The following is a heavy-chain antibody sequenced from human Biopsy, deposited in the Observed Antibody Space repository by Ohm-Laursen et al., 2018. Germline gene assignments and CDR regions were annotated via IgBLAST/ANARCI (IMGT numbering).Heavy chain of an antibody. CDR3: ARDTGWYGELYYFDY. J-gene: IGHJ4*02. Sequence: TVKASCTASGYSLTGYYMQWVRQAPGQGLEWMGMINPSGSTTSYPQIFQVRVPMTRDTSKSTVYMELSSLRSADTAVYFCARDTGWYGELYYFDYWGQGTLVTVSS. CDR2: INPSGSTT. D-gene: IGHD6-19*01. V-gene: IGHV1-46*01. CDR1: GYSLTGYY.